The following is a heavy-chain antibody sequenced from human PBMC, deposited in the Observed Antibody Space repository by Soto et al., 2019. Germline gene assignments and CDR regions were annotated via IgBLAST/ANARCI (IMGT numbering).Heavy chain of an antibody. Sequence: KSSETLSLTCTVSGGSIYRSGYYWGWIRQPPGRGLEWIGNIDYNGVTYSNPSLKSRVTISRDTSKNQFSLKLTSVTAADTALYYCGKVLVGVTGHTDSDSWGPGTLVTVSS. CDR1: GGSIYRSGYY. V-gene: IGHV4-39*01. D-gene: IGHD2-15*01. CDR2: IDYNGVT. J-gene: IGHJ4*02. CDR3: GKVLVGVTGHTDSDS.